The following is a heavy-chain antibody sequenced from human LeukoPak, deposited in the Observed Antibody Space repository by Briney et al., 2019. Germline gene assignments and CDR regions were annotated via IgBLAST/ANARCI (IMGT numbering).Heavy chain of an antibody. CDR2: ISYDGSNK. J-gene: IGHJ4*02. V-gene: IGHV3-30*18. Sequence: PGRSLRLSCAASGFTFSSYGMHWVRQAPGKGLEWVAVISYDGSNKYYADSVKGRFTISRDNSKNTLYLQMNSLRAEDTAVYYCAKGGHYYGSGSYVPYLPPLDFDYWGQGTLVTVSS. CDR3: AKGGHYYGSGSYVPYLPPLDFDY. CDR1: GFTFSSYG. D-gene: IGHD3-10*01.